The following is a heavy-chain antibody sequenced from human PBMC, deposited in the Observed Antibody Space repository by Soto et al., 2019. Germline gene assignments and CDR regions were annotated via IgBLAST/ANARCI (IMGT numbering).Heavy chain of an antibody. V-gene: IGHV2-5*02. D-gene: IGHD6-19*01. CDR3: AHNPPQDSGAFDI. CDR1: GFSLRTTGVG. CDR2: LYWDDDN. J-gene: IGHJ3*02. Sequence: SVPTLVNPTQALTLTCTFSGFSLRTTGVGVGWIRQPPGKALEWLALLYWDDDNRYNPSLKGRLTLTKDTSKSQVVLTLTNVDPADTATYYCAHNPPQDSGAFDIWGQGTMVTVSS.